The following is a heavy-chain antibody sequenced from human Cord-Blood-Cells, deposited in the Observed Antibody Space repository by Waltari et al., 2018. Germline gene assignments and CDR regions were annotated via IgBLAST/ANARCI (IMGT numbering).Heavy chain of an antibody. Sequence: QAPGQGLEWMGGIIPIFGTANYAQKFQGRVTITADESTSTAYMELSSLRSEDTAVYYCARDRSIDIVATNWFDPWGQGTLVTVSS. CDR3: ARDRSIDIVATNWFDP. CDR2: IIPIFGTA. D-gene: IGHD5-12*01. J-gene: IGHJ5*02. V-gene: IGHV1-69*01.